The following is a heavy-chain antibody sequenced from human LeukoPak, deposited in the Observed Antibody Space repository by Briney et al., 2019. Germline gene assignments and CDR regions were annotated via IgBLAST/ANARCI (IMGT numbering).Heavy chain of an antibody. V-gene: IGHV3-53*01. CDR1: GFSVSSND. D-gene: IGHD4-11*01. CDR3: ARDPLQMNY. CDR2: IHSGGTR. J-gene: IGHJ4*02. Sequence: GGSLRLSCAASGFSVSSNDMSWVRQAPGKGLEWVSLIHSGGTRYTDSVRGRFTISRDNSKNTLYLQMNSLRAEDTAVYYCARDPLQMNYWGQGTLVTVSS.